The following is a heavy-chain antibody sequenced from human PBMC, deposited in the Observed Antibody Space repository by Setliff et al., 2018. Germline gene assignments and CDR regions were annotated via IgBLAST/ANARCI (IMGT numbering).Heavy chain of an antibody. D-gene: IGHD2-15*01. CDR2: ISAYNGNT. Sequence: ASVKVSCKASGYTFTSYGISWVRQAPGQGLEWMGWISAYNGNTNYAQKLQGRITMTTDTSTSTAYMELRSLRSDDTAVYYCARVVGSGGNGGHWYFDLWGRGTLVTVSS. J-gene: IGHJ2*01. CDR1: GYTFTSYG. CDR3: ARVVGSGGNGGHWYFDL. V-gene: IGHV1-18*01.